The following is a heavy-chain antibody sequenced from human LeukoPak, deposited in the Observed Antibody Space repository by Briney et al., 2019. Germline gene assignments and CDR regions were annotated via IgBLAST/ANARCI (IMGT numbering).Heavy chain of an antibody. CDR3: ARDVVPAAIRYYYYYGMDV. CDR2: INPNSGGT. D-gene: IGHD2-2*01. Sequence: ASVKVSCKASGYTFTSYGISWVRQAPGQGLEWMGWINPNSGGTNYAQKFQGRVTMTRDTSISTAYMELSRLRSDDTAVYYCARDVVPAAIRYYYYYGMDVWGQGTTVTVSS. CDR1: GYTFTSYG. V-gene: IGHV1-2*02. J-gene: IGHJ6*02.